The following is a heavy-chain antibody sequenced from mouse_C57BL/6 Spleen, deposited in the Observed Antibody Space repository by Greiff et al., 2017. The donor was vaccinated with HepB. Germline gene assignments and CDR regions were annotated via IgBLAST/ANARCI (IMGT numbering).Heavy chain of an antibody. V-gene: IGHV5-6*01. CDR3: AIRGWDYFDY. CDR1: GFTFSSYG. CDR2: IRSGGSYT. D-gene: IGHD3-3*01. J-gene: IGHJ2*01. Sequence: EVQVVESGGDLVKPGGSLKLSCAASGFTFSSYGMSWVRQTPDKRLEWVATIRSGGSYTYYPDSVKGRFTISRDNAKNTLYLQMSRLKSEDTAMDDCAIRGWDYFDYWGQGTTLTVSS.